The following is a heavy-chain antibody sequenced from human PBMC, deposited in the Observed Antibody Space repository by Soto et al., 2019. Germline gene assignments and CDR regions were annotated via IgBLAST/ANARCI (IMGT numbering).Heavy chain of an antibody. CDR3: ARDSVTIFGYTFDP. D-gene: IGHD3-3*01. CDR2: ISAYNGNT. Sequence: QVQLVQYGAEVKKPWAALKVSCKASRYTLTSYGISWVRQSPGQAREWMGWISAYNGNTHSAHKLQGRVTMTTDTSTSTAYMERMSLRSDDKDGYYCARDSVTIFGYTFDPWGKGTLVTGSS. CDR1: RYTLTSYG. V-gene: IGHV1-18*04. J-gene: IGHJ5*02.